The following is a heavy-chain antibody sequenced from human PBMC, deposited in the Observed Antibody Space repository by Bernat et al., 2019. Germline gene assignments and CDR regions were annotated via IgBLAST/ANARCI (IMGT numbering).Heavy chain of an antibody. CDR1: GFTFSSYA. V-gene: IGHV3-23*01. J-gene: IGHJ1*01. CDR2: TSTNGDRT. CDR3: AAYNRNYDDKHGALSHH. Sequence: EVQLLESGGGLVQPGGSLRLSCAASGFTFSSYAMTWICQAPGKVLEWVSATSTNGDRTDYADSVKGRFTISRDNSKNTLYLQMNSLRAEDTALYYCAAYNRNYDDKHGALSHHWGQGTLVTVSS. D-gene: IGHD4-4*01.